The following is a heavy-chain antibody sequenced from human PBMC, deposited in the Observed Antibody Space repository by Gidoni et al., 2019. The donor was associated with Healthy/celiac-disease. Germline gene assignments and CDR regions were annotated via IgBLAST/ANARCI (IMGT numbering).Heavy chain of an antibody. Sequence: EVQLVESGGGLVQPGVSLRLSCAASGFTFSSYDMHWVRQATGKGLEWVSGIGTAGDTYYPGSVKGRFTISRENAKNSLYLQMNSLRAGDTAVYYCARSRFWSGFHYFDYWGQGTLVTVSS. J-gene: IGHJ4*02. D-gene: IGHD3-3*01. CDR2: IGTAGDT. CDR1: GFTFSSYD. CDR3: ARSRFWSGFHYFDY. V-gene: IGHV3-13*01.